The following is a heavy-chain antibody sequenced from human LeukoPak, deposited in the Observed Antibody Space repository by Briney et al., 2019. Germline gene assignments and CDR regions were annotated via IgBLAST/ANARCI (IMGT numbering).Heavy chain of an antibody. CDR1: GGSFSGYY. V-gene: IGHV4-34*01. J-gene: IGHJ4*02. D-gene: IGHD3-10*01. Sequence: PSETLSLTCAVYGGSFSGYYWSWIRQPPGKGLEWIGEINHSGSTNYNPSLKSRVTISVDTSKNQFSLKLSSVTAADTAVYYCAREGRQSGFDYWGQGTLVTVSS. CDR3: AREGRQSGFDY. CDR2: INHSGST.